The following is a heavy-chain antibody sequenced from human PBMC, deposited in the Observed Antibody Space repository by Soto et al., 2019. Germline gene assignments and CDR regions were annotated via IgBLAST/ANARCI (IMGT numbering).Heavy chain of an antibody. J-gene: IGHJ3*02. Sequence: SETLSLTCTVSGGSISSGGYYWSWIRQHPGKGLEWIGYIYYSGSTYYNPSLKSRVTISVDTSKNQFSLKLSSVTAADTAVYYCARADSARCGSCYYHAFDIWGQGTMVTVSS. CDR2: IYYSGST. CDR1: GGSISSGGYY. V-gene: IGHV4-31*03. CDR3: ARADSARCGSCYYHAFDI. D-gene: IGHD2-15*01.